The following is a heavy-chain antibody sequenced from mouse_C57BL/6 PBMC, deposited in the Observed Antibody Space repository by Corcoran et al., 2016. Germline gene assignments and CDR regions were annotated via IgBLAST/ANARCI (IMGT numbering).Heavy chain of an antibody. V-gene: IGHV1-26*01. CDR2: INPNNGGT. CDR3: ARERDSFDY. CDR1: GYTFTDYY. Sequence: EVQLQQSGPELVKPGASVKISCKASGYTFTDYYMNWVKQSHGKSLEWIGDINPNNGGTSYNQKFKGKATLTVDKSSSTAYMELRSLTSEDSAVYYCARERDSFDYWGQGTTLTVS. J-gene: IGHJ2*01.